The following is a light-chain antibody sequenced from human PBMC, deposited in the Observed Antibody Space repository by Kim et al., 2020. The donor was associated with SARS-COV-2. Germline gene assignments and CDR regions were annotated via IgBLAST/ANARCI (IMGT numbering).Light chain of an antibody. V-gene: IGKV3D-15*01. CDR2: GAS. CDR1: QYISSS. Sequence: ERVLTQSPATLSVSPEERATLSCRASQYISSSLAWYQQKPGQPPRLLIHGASTRATGIPARFSGSGSGTDFTLTISSLQFEDSAVYYCQHYYNWPRTFGQWTKVDIK. J-gene: IGKJ1*01. CDR3: QHYYNWPRT.